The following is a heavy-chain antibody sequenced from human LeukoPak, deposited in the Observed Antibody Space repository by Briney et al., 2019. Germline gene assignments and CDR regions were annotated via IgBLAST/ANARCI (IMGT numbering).Heavy chain of an antibody. CDR1: GGTFCSYA. CDR2: IIPIFGTA. CDR3: ARASALDSSGYWFDP. D-gene: IGHD3-22*01. V-gene: IGHV1-69*05. Sequence: SVKVSCKASGGTFCSYAISWVRQAPGQGLEWMGRIIPIFGTANYAQKFQGRVTITTDESTSTAYMELSSLRSEDTAVYYCARASALDSSGYWFDPWGQGTLVTVSS. J-gene: IGHJ5*02.